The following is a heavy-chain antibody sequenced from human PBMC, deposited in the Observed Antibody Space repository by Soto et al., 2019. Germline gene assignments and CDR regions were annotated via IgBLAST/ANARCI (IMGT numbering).Heavy chain of an antibody. CDR3: ARGGRWGDILTGLEFDP. Sequence: QVQLVESGGGVVQPGRSLRLSCAASGFTFSSYAMHWVRQAPGKGLEWVAVISYDGSNNNYADSVRGRVTISRDNSKNRLYLQMNSLRAEDTAVYYCARGGRWGDILTGLEFDPWGQGTLVTVSS. D-gene: IGHD3-9*01. V-gene: IGHV3-30-3*01. CDR2: ISYDGSNN. CDR1: GFTFSSYA. J-gene: IGHJ5*02.